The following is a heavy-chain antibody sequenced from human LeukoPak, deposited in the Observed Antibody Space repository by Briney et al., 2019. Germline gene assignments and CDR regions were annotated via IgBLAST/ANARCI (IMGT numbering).Heavy chain of an antibody. CDR2: ISAYNGNT. CDR1: GYTFTSYG. D-gene: IGHD2-2*01. J-gene: IGHJ6*02. V-gene: IGHV1-18*01. CDR3: ARDRYCSSTSYYHGGYYYYGMDV. Sequence: ASVKVSCKASGYTFTSYGISWVRQAPGQGLEWMGWISAYNGNTNYAQKLQGRVTMTTDTSTSTAYMELRSLRSDDTAVYYCARDRYCSSTSYYHGGYYYYGMDVWGQGTTVTVSS.